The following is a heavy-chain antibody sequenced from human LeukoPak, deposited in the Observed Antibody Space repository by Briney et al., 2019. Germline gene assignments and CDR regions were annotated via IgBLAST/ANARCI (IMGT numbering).Heavy chain of an antibody. J-gene: IGHJ5*02. CDR3: ARWIASTSHFDP. CDR2: IYYSGST. D-gene: IGHD2-2*03. Sequence: SETLSLTCSVSGASISTYYWSWIRQPPGKGLEWIGYIYYSGSTYYNPSLKSRVTISVDTSKNQFSLRVTSVTAADTALYYCARWIASTSHFDPWGQGALVTVSS. V-gene: IGHV4-59*01. CDR1: GASISTYY.